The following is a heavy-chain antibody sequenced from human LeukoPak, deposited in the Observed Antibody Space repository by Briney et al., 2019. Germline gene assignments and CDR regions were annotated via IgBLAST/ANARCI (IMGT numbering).Heavy chain of an antibody. CDR3: ARAAAGTQAFDI. Sequence: GGSLRLSCAASGFTFSSYNMNWVRQAPGKGLEWVSSISSSSSYIYYADSVKGRFTISRDNAKNSLYLQMNSLRAEDTAVYYCARAAAGTQAFDIWGQGTMVTVSS. CDR2: ISSSSSYI. CDR1: GFTFSSYN. D-gene: IGHD1-1*01. J-gene: IGHJ3*02. V-gene: IGHV3-21*01.